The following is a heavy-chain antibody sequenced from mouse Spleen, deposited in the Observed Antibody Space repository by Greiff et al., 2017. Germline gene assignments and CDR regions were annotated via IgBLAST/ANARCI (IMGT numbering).Heavy chain of an antibody. CDR2: IHPNSGST. Sequence: QVQLQQPGAELVKPGASVKLSCKASGYTFTSYWMHWVKQRPGQGLEWIGMIHPNSGSTNYNEKFKSKATLTVDKSSSTAYMQLSSLTSENSAVYYCARAKIYDSDEYYLDYWGQGTTLTVSS. J-gene: IGHJ2*01. V-gene: IGHV1-64*01. CDR3: ARAKIYDSDEYYLDY. CDR1: GYTFTSYW. D-gene: IGHD2-12*01.